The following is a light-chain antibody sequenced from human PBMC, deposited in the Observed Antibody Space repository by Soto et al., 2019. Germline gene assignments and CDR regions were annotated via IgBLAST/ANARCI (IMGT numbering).Light chain of an antibody. V-gene: IGKV3-11*01. J-gene: IGKJ1*01. CDR2: DAS. CDR3: QQPSDWPLT. Sequence: EIVLTQSPATLSLSPGERATLSCRASQSVSSYFAWYQQKPGQAPRLLIYDASNRATGIPARFCGSGSGTDFTLTISSLVPEDSAVYYCQQPSDWPLTFGQGTMVEIK. CDR1: QSVSSY.